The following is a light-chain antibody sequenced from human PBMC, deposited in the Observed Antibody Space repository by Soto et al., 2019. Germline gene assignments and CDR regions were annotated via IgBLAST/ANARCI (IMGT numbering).Light chain of an antibody. CDR2: DAS. CDR3: QQYNAYYT. V-gene: IGKV3-11*01. J-gene: IGKJ2*01. Sequence: EIVLTQSPATLSLSPGERATLSCRASQSVSSYLAWYQQKPGQAPRLLIYDASNRATGIPARFSGSGSGTDFTLTISSLEPEDFAVYYCQQYNAYYTFGQGTKVDIK. CDR1: QSVSSY.